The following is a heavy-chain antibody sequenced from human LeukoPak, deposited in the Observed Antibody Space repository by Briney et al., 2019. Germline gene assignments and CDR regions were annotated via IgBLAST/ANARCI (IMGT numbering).Heavy chain of an antibody. CDR3: AREGIVVVPAASRTEYFQH. J-gene: IGHJ1*01. Sequence: TSQTLSLTCTVSGGSISSGDYYWSWIRQPPWKGLEWIGYIYYSGSTYYNPSLKSRVTISVDTSKNQFSLKLSSVTAADTGVYYCAREGIVVVPAASRTEYFQHWGQGTLVTVSS. D-gene: IGHD2-2*01. V-gene: IGHV4-30-4*08. CDR1: GGSISSGDYY. CDR2: IYYSGST.